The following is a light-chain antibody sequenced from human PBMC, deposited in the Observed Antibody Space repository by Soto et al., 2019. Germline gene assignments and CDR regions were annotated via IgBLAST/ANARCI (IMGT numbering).Light chain of an antibody. V-gene: IGLV2-23*02. J-gene: IGLJ2*01. Sequence: QSVLAQPASVSGSPGQSITISCSGTSSDVGKYDAVSWYQQPPGKAPKFIIYEVTKRPSGISDRLSGSKSGNTASLTISGLQAEDEAHYYCCSYTNLDSVLFGGGTKLTVL. CDR3: CSYTNLDSVL. CDR1: SSDVGKYDA. CDR2: EVT.